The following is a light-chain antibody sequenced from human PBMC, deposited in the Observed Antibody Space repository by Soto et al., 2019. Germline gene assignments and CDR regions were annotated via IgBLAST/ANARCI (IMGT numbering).Light chain of an antibody. Sequence: QSAPTQPASVSGSPGQSITISCTGTTSDVGGYNYVSWYQQHPGKVPKLLIHEVSNRPSGVSNRFSGSKSGNTASLTISGLQAEDEADYYCLSKTSSISYVFGTGTKLTVL. J-gene: IGLJ1*01. CDR3: LSKTSSISYV. V-gene: IGLV2-14*01. CDR2: EVS. CDR1: TSDVGGYNY.